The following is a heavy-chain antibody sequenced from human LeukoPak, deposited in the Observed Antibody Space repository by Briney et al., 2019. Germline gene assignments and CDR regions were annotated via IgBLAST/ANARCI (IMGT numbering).Heavy chain of an antibody. V-gene: IGHV4-30-4*01. J-gene: IGHJ4*02. CDR2: IYYSGST. Sequence: KPSQTLSLTCTVCGGSISSGDYYWSWIRQPPGKSLEWIGYIYYSGSTYYNPSFKSRVTISVDTSKNQFSLKLSSVTAADTAVYYCAREDYGDYLPVYWGQGTLVTVSS. D-gene: IGHD4-17*01. CDR3: AREDYGDYLPVY. CDR1: GGSISSGDYY.